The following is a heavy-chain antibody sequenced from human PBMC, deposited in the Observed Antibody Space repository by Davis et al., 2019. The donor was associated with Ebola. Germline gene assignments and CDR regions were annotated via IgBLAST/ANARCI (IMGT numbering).Heavy chain of an antibody. D-gene: IGHD2-15*01. CDR1: GDSISSSNW. V-gene: IGHV4-4*02. Sequence: MPSETLSLTCAVSGDSISSSNWWSWVRQPPGKGLEWIGEISQSGSTNYNPSLKSRVTISVDKSKNQFSLKLSSVTAADTAVYYCARDRYCSGGSCYGNHYYGMDVWGQGTTVTVSS. J-gene: IGHJ6*02. CDR3: ARDRYCSGGSCYGNHYYGMDV. CDR2: ISQSGST.